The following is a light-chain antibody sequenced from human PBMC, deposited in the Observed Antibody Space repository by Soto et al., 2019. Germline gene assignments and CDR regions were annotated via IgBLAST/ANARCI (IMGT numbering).Light chain of an antibody. V-gene: IGLV2-23*02. CDR3: CSYAGSNSVI. Sequence: QSALTQPASVSGSPGQSITISRTGASSDVGTYNLVSWYQQHPGKAPKLIIYEVRKRPSGLSNRFSGSKSGNTASLTISGLQAEDEADYYCCSYAGSNSVIFGGGTKLTVL. J-gene: IGLJ2*01. CDR1: SSDVGTYNL. CDR2: EVR.